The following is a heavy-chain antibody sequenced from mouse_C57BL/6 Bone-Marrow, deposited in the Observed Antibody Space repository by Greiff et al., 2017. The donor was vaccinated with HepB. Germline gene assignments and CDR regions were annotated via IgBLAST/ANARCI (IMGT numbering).Heavy chain of an antibody. Sequence: EVHLVESGGGLVKPEGSLKLSCAASGFTFSDYGMHWVRQAPEKGLEWVAYISSGSSTIYYADTVKGRFTISRDNAKNTLFLQMTSLRSEDTAMYYCARYDYDEGYAMDYWGQGTSVTVSS. D-gene: IGHD2-4*01. V-gene: IGHV5-17*01. CDR2: ISSGSSTI. CDR1: GFTFSDYG. CDR3: ARYDYDEGYAMDY. J-gene: IGHJ4*01.